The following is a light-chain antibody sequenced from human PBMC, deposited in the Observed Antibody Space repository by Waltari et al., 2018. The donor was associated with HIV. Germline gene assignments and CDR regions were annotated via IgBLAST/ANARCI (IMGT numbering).Light chain of an antibody. CDR2: RSD. CDR1: TSNIKANE. CDR3: ASWDDSLSGVV. Sequence: QSVLTQPPSSSGTPGQNVTISCSGGTSNIKANEVYWSQQLPGTAPELLIDRSDQRPSGVPDRFSGSKSGTSASLAISGLRSDDEADYYCASWDDSLSGVVFGGGTKLTVL. J-gene: IGLJ2*01. V-gene: IGLV1-47*01.